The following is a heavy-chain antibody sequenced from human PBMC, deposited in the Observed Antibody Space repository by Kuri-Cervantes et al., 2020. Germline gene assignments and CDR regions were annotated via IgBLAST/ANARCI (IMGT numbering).Heavy chain of an antibody. CDR1: GGSFSGYY. CDR3: ARGRTNFDY. J-gene: IGHJ4*02. Sequence: SETLSLTCAVYGGSFSGYYWNWIRQHPGKGLEWIGYIYYGGSTYYNPSLKSLVTISVDKSKNQFSLKLSSVTAADTAVYYCARGRTNFDYWGQGTLVTVSS. D-gene: IGHD1-14*01. V-gene: IGHV4-34*01. CDR2: IYYGGST.